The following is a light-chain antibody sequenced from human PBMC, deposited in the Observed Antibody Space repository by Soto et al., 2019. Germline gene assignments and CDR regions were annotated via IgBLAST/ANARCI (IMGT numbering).Light chain of an antibody. CDR3: QQYGSYPLT. CDR2: GAS. V-gene: IGKV3-20*01. J-gene: IGKJ4*01. Sequence: EIVLTQSPGTLSLSPGERATLSCRASQTVISSYLAWYQQKPGQAPRLLIYGASGRATGIPDRCSGSGSGTDFTRTISRLEPEDFAVYFCQQYGSYPLTFGGGTKVVIK. CDR1: QTVISSY.